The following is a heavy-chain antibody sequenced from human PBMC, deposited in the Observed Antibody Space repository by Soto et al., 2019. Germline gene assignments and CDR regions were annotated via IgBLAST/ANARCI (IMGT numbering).Heavy chain of an antibody. J-gene: IGHJ6*03. CDR2: ISSSSSTI. CDR3: SRERWSGYYKDYYHLEV. D-gene: IGHD3-3*01. V-gene: IGHV3-48*01. Sequence: GGSLTLSCAASGFTFSTYSINWVRQAPGQGLEWVSYISSSSSTIYYADSVKGRFTVSRDNAKNSLYLQLNSLRAEDTAVYYCSRERWSGYYKDYYHLEVGGKGRTVTVSS. CDR1: GFTFSTYS.